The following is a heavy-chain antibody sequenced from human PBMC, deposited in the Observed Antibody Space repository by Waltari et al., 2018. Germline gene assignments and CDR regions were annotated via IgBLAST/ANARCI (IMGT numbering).Heavy chain of an antibody. CDR3: ARNREDVDTATDYFYYYYMDV. D-gene: IGHD5-18*01. J-gene: IGHJ6*03. Sequence: QVQLVQSGAEVKKPGSSVKVSCKASGGTFSSYAISWVRQAPGHGLEWMGGIIPIFGTANYAQKFQGRVTITADESTSTAYMELSSLRSEDTAVYYCARNREDVDTATDYFYYYYMDVWGKGTTVTVSS. CDR1: GGTFSSYA. V-gene: IGHV1-69*12. CDR2: IIPIFGTA.